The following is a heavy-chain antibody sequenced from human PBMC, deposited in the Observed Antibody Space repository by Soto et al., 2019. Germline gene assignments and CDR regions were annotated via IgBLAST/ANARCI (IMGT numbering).Heavy chain of an antibody. D-gene: IGHD3-10*01. V-gene: IGHV5-10-1*01. CDR3: ARTYYGWGMGFDP. Sequence: EVQLVQSGAEVKKPGESLRISCKGSGYSFIGYWISWVRQMPGKGLEWMGRIDSTDSYTIYSPSFQGHVTISADKSISTAYLHWSSLKTSDTAIYYCARTYYGWGMGFDPWGQGTLVTVSS. CDR1: GYSFIGYW. CDR2: IDSTDSYT. J-gene: IGHJ5*02.